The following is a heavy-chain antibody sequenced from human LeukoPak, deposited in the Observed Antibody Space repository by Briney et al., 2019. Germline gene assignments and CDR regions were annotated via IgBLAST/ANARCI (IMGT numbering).Heavy chain of an antibody. D-gene: IGHD3-9*01. CDR1: GFTFSSYE. CDR2: ISTSSSYI. V-gene: IGHV3-21*01. CDR3: ARDHDWDYMDV. Sequence: NPGGSLRLSCAASGFTFSSYEMNWVRQAPGKGLEWVSFISTSSSYIYYADSVKGRFTISRDNAKNSLYLQMNSLRAEDTAVYYCARDHDWDYMDVWGKGTTVTVSS. J-gene: IGHJ6*03.